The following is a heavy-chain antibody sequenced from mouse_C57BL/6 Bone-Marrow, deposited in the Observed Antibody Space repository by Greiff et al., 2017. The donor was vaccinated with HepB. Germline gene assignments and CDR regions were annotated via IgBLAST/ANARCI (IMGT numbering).Heavy chain of an antibody. CDR3: ARRILDGYWYFDV. J-gene: IGHJ1*03. CDR2: INPSTGGT. CDR1: GYSFTGYY. V-gene: IGHV1-42*01. Sequence: EVQLQQSGPELVKPGASVKISCKASGYSFTGYYMNWVKQSPEKSLEWIGEINPSTGGTTYNQKFKAKATLTVDKSSSTAYMQLKSLTSEDSAVYYCARRILDGYWYFDVWGTGTTVTVSS. D-gene: IGHD2-3*01.